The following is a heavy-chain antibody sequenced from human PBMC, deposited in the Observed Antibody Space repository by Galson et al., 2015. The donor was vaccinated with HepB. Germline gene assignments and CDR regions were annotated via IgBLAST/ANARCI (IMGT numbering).Heavy chain of an antibody. V-gene: IGHV3-30-3*01. Sequence: SLRLSCAASGFNFSSYAMHWVRQAPGKGLEWVAVISYDGSNKYYADSVKDRFTISRDNSKNTLYLQMNSLRAEDTAVYYCAREDCSSTSCYGGGFDYWGQGTLVTVSS. D-gene: IGHD2-2*01. J-gene: IGHJ4*02. CDR2: ISYDGSNK. CDR3: AREDCSSTSCYGGGFDY. CDR1: GFNFSSYA.